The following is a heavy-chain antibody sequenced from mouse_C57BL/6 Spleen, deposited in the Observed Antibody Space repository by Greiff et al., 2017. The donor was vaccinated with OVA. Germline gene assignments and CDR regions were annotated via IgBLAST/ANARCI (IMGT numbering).Heavy chain of an antibody. D-gene: IGHD2-4*01. V-gene: IGHV1-55*01. CDR1: GYTFTSYW. Sequence: VQLQQPGAELVKPGASVKMSCKASGYTFTSYWITWVKQRPGQGLEWIGDIYPGSGSTNYNEKFKSKATLTVDTSSSTAYMQRSSLTSEDSAVYYCARDISDYDPTYWGQGTLVTVSA. J-gene: IGHJ3*01. CDR2: IYPGSGST. CDR3: ARDISDYDPTY.